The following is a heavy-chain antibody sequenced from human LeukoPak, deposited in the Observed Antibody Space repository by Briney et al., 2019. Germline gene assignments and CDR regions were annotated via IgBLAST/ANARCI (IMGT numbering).Heavy chain of an antibody. CDR1: DDSITMYY. D-gene: IGHD1-1*01. CDR2: VDHTGST. J-gene: IGHJ6*03. CDR3: ARGRVSSSTWYSTYYYYFYMDV. Sequence: SETLSLTCSVSDDSITMYYWSWIRQPPGKGLEWIGYVDHTGSTNFNPSLNGRVSIPSDTTKNLFSLRLRSVTAADTAVYFCARGRVSSSTWYSTYYYYFYMDVWGKGTTVTVSS. V-gene: IGHV4-59*01.